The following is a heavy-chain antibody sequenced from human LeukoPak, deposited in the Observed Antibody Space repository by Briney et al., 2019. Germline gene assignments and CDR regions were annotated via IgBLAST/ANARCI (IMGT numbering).Heavy chain of an antibody. CDR2: ISSSSRTI. Sequence: GGSLRLSCAASGFTFSSYSMNWVRQAPGKGLEWVSYISSSSRTIYYADSVKGRFTISRDNSKNTLYLEMNSLRAEDTAVYYCAKPTRGSGSFLIEYWGQGTLVTVSS. CDR1: GFTFSSYS. CDR3: AKPTRGSGSFLIEY. J-gene: IGHJ4*02. D-gene: IGHD1-26*01. V-gene: IGHV3-48*01.